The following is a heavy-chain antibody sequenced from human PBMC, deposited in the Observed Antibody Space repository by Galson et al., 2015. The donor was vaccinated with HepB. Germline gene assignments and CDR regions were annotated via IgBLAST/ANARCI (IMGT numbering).Heavy chain of an antibody. V-gene: IGHV1-46*01. J-gene: IGHJ5*02. CDR1: GYTFTSYY. D-gene: IGHD2-15*01. CDR3: AREGYCSGGSCYNWFDP. CDR2: INPSGGST. Sequence: SVKVSCKASGYTFTSYYMHWVRQAXGQGLEWMGIINPSGGSTSYAQKFQGRVTMTRDTSTSTVYMELSSLRSEDTAVYYCAREGYCSGGSCYNWFDPWGQGTLVTVSX.